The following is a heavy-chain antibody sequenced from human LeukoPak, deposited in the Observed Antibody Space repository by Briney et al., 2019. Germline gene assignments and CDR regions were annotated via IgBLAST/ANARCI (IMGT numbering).Heavy chain of an antibody. CDR3: ARGNYDPSVYYYYYMDV. D-gene: IGHD3-3*01. V-gene: IGHV1-2*02. J-gene: IGHJ6*03. Sequence: GASVKVSCKASGYTFTGYYMHWVRQAPGQGLEWMGWINPNSDGTNYAQKFQGRVTMTRDTSISTAYMELSRLRSDDTAVYYCARGNYDPSVYYYYYMDVWGKGTTVTVSS. CDR2: INPNSDGT. CDR1: GYTFTGYY.